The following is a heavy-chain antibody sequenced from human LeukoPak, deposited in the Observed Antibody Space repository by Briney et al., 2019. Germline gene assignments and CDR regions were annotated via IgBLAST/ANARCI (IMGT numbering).Heavy chain of an antibody. CDR1: GYSFTSYW. Sequence: GQSLQISCQGSGYSFTSYWIGWVRQMPGKGLEWMGIIYPGDSDTRYSPSFQGQVTISADKSISTAYLQWSSLKASDTAMYYCARHLRRVPFDYWGQGALVTVSS. D-gene: IGHD5-24*01. CDR2: IYPGDSDT. J-gene: IGHJ4*02. CDR3: ARHLRRVPFDY. V-gene: IGHV5-51*01.